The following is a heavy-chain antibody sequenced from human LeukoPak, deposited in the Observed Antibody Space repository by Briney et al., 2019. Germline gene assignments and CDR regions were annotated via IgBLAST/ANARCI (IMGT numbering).Heavy chain of an antibody. CDR2: IYYSGST. J-gene: IGHJ5*02. V-gene: IGHV4-38-2*02. CDR3: ARENKAIVVVPLRWFDP. Sequence: SETLSLTCTVSGYSISSGYYWGWIRQPPGKGLEWIGYIYYSGSTYYNPSLKSRVTISVDTSKNQFSLKLSSVTAADTAVYYCARENKAIVVVPLRWFDPWGQGTLVTVSS. D-gene: IGHD2-2*01. CDR1: GYSISSGYY.